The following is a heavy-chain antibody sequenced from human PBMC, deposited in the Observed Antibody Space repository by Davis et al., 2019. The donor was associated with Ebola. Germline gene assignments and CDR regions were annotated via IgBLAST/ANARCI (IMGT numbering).Heavy chain of an antibody. Sequence: PSETLSLTCAVYGASFSDYYWNWIRQPPGKGLEWIGEINHTGSTNYNPSLKSRVTISVDTSKNQLSLKLSSLTAAETAVYYCARSFCSRTSCSMDVWGKGTTVTVSS. CDR2: INHTGST. D-gene: IGHD2-2*01. CDR1: GASFSDYY. CDR3: ARSFCSRTSCSMDV. V-gene: IGHV4-34*01. J-gene: IGHJ6*03.